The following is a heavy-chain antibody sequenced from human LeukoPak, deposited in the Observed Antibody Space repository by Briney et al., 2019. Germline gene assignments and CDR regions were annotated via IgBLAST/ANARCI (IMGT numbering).Heavy chain of an antibody. CDR2: IYSVAST. Sequence: GGSLRLSCAASGFTFSINFMGWVRQTPGKGLEWVSVIYSVASTYYADSVRGRFTISRDNSKSTLSLQMNSLRAEDTAIYYCATYRQVLLPFESWGQGTLVTVSS. CDR3: ATYRQVLLPFES. CDR1: GFTFSINF. J-gene: IGHJ4*02. V-gene: IGHV3-53*01. D-gene: IGHD2-8*02.